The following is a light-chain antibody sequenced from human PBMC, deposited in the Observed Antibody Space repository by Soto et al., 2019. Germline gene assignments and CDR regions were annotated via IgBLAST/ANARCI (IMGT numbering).Light chain of an antibody. CDR1: SSDVGGYNY. J-gene: IGLJ1*01. Sequence: QSALTQPPSASGSPGQSVIISCTGTSSDVGGYNYVSWYQHHPGKAPKLMIYEVSKRPSGVPDRFSGSKSGNTASLTVSGLHAEDEADYYCSSYAGSNNPYVFGTGTKVTVL. CDR3: SSYAGSNNPYV. V-gene: IGLV2-8*01. CDR2: EVS.